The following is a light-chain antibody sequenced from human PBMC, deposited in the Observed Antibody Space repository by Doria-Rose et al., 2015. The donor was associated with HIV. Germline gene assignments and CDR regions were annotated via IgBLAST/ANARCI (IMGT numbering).Light chain of an antibody. J-gene: IGLJ3*02. CDR2: QVS. Sequence: SGSPRQSITISCTGTTSDVGGYDYLSWYQHHPGKAPKLMIYQVSNRPSGVSNRFSGSKSGNTASLTISGLQAEDEADYYCSSYTSSSTWVFGGGTKLTVL. V-gene: IGLV2-14*01. CDR1: TSDVGGYDY. CDR3: SSYTSSSTWV.